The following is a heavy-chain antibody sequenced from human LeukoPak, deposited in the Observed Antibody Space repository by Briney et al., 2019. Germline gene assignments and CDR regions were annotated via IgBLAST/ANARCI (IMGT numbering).Heavy chain of an antibody. V-gene: IGHV6-1*01. J-gene: IGHJ4*02. CDR3: ARDRGWYDY. Sequence: SRSLSLTCAISGDSFSSNSVGWNWISPSPSRGLEWLGRTYYRSKWYNDYAVSVKSRITINPDTSKNQFSLQLNSVTPEDTAVYYCARDRGWYDYWGQGTLVTVSS. D-gene: IGHD6-19*01. CDR1: GDSFSSNSVG. CDR2: TYYRSKWYN.